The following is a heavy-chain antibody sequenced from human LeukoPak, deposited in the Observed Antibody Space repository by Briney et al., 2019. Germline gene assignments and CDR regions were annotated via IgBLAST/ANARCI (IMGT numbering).Heavy chain of an antibody. D-gene: IGHD1-26*01. J-gene: IGHJ3*02. CDR3: ARVGEWGVFDI. Sequence: GGSLRLSCAASGFTFSTYDMHWVRQPTGKGLEWVSGICNVGDTHYRGSVKGRFTISRENAKNSLYLQMNNLRAGDTAVYYCARVGEWGVFDIWGQGTMVTVSS. CDR1: GFTFSTYD. CDR2: ICNVGDT. V-gene: IGHV3-13*01.